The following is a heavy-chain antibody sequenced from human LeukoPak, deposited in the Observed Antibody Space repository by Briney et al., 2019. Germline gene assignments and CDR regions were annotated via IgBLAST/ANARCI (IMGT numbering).Heavy chain of an antibody. V-gene: IGHV4-39*07. Sequence: SETLSLTCTVSGGSISSSSYYWGWIRQPPGKGLEWIGSIYYSGSTYYSPSLKSRVTISVDTSKNQFSLKLSSVTAADTAVYYCARGVAPPPWFDSWGQGTLVTVSS. J-gene: IGHJ5*01. CDR3: ARGVAPPPWFDS. CDR1: GGSISSSSYY. CDR2: IYYSGST.